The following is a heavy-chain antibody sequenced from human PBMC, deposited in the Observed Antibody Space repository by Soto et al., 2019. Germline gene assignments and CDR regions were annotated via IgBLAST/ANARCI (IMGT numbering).Heavy chain of an antibody. V-gene: IGHV3-23*01. CDR2: ISGSGDNT. CDR3: AQGRAITVYGVDFLFDY. J-gene: IGHJ4*01. CDR1: GFSFSDYA. D-gene: IGHD3-3*01. Sequence: GGSLRLSCKASGFSFSDYAMTWVRQAPGKGLEWVSVISGSGDNTFYAASVKGRFAISRDNSKNVLYLQMNSLSADDAAVYFCAQGRAITVYGVDFLFDYWGLGTLVTVS.